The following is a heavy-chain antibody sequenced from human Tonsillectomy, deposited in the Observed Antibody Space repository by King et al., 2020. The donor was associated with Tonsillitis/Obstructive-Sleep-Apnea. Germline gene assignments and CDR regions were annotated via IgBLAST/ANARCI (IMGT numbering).Heavy chain of an antibody. J-gene: IGHJ4*02. Sequence: QLVQSGGGLVQPGGSLRLSCAASGFTFSSYSMNWVRQAPGKGLEWVSYISSSSSTIYYADSVKGRFTISRDNAKNSLYLQMNSLRDEDTAVYYGARAGQWLAPGGGYYFDYWGQGTLVTVSS. CDR3: ARAGQWLAPGGGYYFDY. V-gene: IGHV3-48*02. CDR2: ISSSSSTI. CDR1: GFTFSSYS. D-gene: IGHD6-19*01.